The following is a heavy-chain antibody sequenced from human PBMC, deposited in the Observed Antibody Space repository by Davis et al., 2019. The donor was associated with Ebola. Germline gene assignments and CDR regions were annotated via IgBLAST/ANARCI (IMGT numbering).Heavy chain of an antibody. CDR1: GFTFSSYG. J-gene: IGHJ4*02. CDR2: IWYDGSNK. V-gene: IGHV3-33*01. Sequence: GESLKISCAASGFTFSSYGMHRVRQAPGKGLEWVAVIWYDGSNKYYADPVKGRFTISRDHSKNTLSMQMNSVRDEDTAVYYCARVRGTGDPDYWGQGTLVTVSS. D-gene: IGHD7-27*01. CDR3: ARVRGTGDPDY.